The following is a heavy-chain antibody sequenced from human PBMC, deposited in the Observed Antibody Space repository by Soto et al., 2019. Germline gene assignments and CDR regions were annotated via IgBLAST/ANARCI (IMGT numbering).Heavy chain of an antibody. J-gene: IGHJ5*02. CDR3: ARDGGYDFWSGSEGWFDP. D-gene: IGHD3-3*01. CDR1: GYTFTSYA. V-gene: IGHV1-3*05. CDR2: INAGNGNT. Sequence: QVQLVQSGAEEKKPGASVKVSCKASGYTFTSYAMHWVRQAPGQRLGWMGWINAGNGNTKYSQKFQGRVTITRDTSASTAYMELSSLRSEDTAVYYCARDGGYDFWSGSEGWFDPWGQGTLVTVSS.